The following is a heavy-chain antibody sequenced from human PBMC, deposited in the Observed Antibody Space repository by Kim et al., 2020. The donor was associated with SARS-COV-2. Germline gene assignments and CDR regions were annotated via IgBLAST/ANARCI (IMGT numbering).Heavy chain of an antibody. V-gene: IGHV1-46*01. CDR1: GYTFTSYY. D-gene: IGHD3-9*01. Sequence: ASVKVSCKASGYTFTSYYMHWVRQAPGQGLEWMGIINPSGGSTSYAQKFQGRVTMTRDTSTSTVYMELSSLRSEDTAVYYCARLAIPLYYDILTGLYYFDYWGQGTLVTVSS. CDR2: INPSGGST. CDR3: ARLAIPLYYDILTGLYYFDY. J-gene: IGHJ4*02.